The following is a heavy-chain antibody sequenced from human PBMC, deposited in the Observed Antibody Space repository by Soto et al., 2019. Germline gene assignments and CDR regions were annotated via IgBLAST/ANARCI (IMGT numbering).Heavy chain of an antibody. V-gene: IGHV3-30-3*01. J-gene: IGHJ4*02. D-gene: IGHD2-2*01. CDR2: ISFDGSNK. CDR1: GFTFSSYA. Sequence: GGSLRLSCAASGFTFSSYAMHWVRQAPGKGLEWVAAISFDGSNKYYADSVRGRFTISRDNSKNTLYLEMNSLRAEDTATYYCAGYCTSTSCYSRYWGQGTLVTVS. CDR3: AGYCTSTSCYSRY.